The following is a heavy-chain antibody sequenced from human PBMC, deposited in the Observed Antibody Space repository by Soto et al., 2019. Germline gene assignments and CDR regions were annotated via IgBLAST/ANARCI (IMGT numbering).Heavy chain of an antibody. CDR3: AHTPIFGKEIDAFDI. J-gene: IGHJ3*02. D-gene: IGHD3-3*01. CDR2: IYWDDDK. V-gene: IGHV2-5*02. Sequence: HITLKESGPTLVKLKQPLTVTCTFSGFSLSTSGLGVGLIRQPPGKALEWLALIYWDDDKRYSPSLKSRLTITKDTSKNQVVLTMTNMDPVDTATYYCAHTPIFGKEIDAFDIWGQGTMVTVSS. CDR1: GFSLSTSGLG.